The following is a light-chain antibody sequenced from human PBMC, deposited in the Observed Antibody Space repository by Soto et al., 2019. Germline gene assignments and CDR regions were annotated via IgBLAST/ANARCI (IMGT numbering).Light chain of an antibody. CDR1: QDIRNE. CDR3: LQHNNYPPLT. Sequence: DIQMTPSPSSLSASVGDRVTITCRASQDIRNELGWYQQKPGKAPKRLIYAASSLQSGVPSRFSGSGSGTEFTLTISGLQPEDFATYYCLQHNNYPPLTFGGGTKVEI. CDR2: AAS. V-gene: IGKV1-17*01. J-gene: IGKJ4*01.